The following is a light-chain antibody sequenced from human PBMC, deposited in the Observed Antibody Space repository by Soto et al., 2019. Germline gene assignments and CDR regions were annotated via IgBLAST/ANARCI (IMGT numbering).Light chain of an antibody. CDR3: QQYFSYPLT. CDR1: QSISSH. CDR2: TAS. Sequence: AIRMTQSQSSFSASTGDRVTIACRASQSISSHLAWYQVKPGKAPRLLIYTASYLESGVPSRFSGSGSGTDFTLTISSLQSEDFAIYYCQQYFSYPLTFGGGTKVEIK. J-gene: IGKJ4*01. V-gene: IGKV1-8*01.